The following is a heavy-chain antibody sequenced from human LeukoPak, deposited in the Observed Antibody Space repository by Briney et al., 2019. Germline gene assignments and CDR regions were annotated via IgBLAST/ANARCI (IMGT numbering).Heavy chain of an antibody. Sequence: SETLSLTCTVSGYSISSGYYWGWIRQPPGKGLEWIGSIYYSGSTYYNPSLKSRVTISVDTSKNQFSLKLSSVTAADTAVYYCARDRLGLFDYWGQGTMVTVSS. CDR2: IYYSGST. CDR3: ARDRLGLFDY. D-gene: IGHD3-16*01. V-gene: IGHV4-38-2*02. CDR1: GYSISSGYY. J-gene: IGHJ4*03.